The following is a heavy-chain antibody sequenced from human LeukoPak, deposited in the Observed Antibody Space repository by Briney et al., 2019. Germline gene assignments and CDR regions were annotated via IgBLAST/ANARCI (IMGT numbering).Heavy chain of an antibody. Sequence: GGSLRLSCAASGFTFSSYGMHWVRQAPGKGLEWVAVISYDGSNKYYADSVKGRFTISRDNSKNTLYLQMNSLRAEDTAVYYCAQDLRREQTAGTGGLFDYWGQGTLVTVSS. CDR3: AQDLRREQTAGTGGLFDY. CDR2: ISYDGSNK. J-gene: IGHJ4*02. D-gene: IGHD3/OR15-3a*01. V-gene: IGHV3-30*18. CDR1: GFTFSSYG.